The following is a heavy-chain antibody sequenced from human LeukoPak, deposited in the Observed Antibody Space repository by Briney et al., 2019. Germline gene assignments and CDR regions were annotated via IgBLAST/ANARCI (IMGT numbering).Heavy chain of an antibody. J-gene: IGHJ4*02. V-gene: IGHV1-2*02. D-gene: IGHD4-17*01. Sequence: ASVRVSCKASGYTFTGYYMHWVRQAPGQGLEWMGWINPNTGGTYYAEKFQGRVTMTRDTTISTAYMELSRLRSDDTAVYYCARGLGYGDYGRPYYFDYWGQGTLVTVSS. CDR3: ARGLGYGDYGRPYYFDY. CDR1: GYTFTGYY. CDR2: INPNTGGT.